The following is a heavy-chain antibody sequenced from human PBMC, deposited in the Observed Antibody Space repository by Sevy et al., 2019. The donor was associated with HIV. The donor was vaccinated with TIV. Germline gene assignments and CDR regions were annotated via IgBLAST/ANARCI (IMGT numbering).Heavy chain of an antibody. D-gene: IGHD3-22*01. J-gene: IGHJ5*02. V-gene: IGHV3-23*01. CDR1: GFTFSSYV. CDR2: ISGSGGST. Sequence: GGSLRLSCAASGFTFSSYVLSWVRQAPGKGLEWVSTISGSGGSTYYADSVKVRFSISRDNSKNTMYLEMNSLIAEDTAVYYCAKEYSSGYSWGQGTLVTVSS. CDR3: AKEYSSGYS.